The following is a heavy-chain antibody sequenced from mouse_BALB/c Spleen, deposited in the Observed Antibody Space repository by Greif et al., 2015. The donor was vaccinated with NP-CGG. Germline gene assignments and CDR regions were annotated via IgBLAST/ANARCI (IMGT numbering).Heavy chain of an antibody. CDR3: NTCAGAY. CDR2: IDPENGDT. Sequence: DVKLLESGAELVRSGASVKLSCTASGFNIKDYYMHWVKQRPEQGLEWIGWIDPENGDTEYAPKFQGKATMTADTSSNTACLQLSSGTSEDAAVYYCNTCAGAYGGQGTLVTVSA. J-gene: IGHJ3*01. V-gene: IGHV14-4*02. CDR1: GFNIKDYY.